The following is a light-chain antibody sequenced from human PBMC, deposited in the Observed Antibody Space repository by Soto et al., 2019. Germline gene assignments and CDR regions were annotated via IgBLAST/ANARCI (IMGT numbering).Light chain of an antibody. CDR3: SSYTSSSTLENV. Sequence: QSVLAQPASVSGSPGQSITISCTGTSSDVGGYNYVSWYQQHPGEAPKLMIYEVSNRPSGVSNRFSGSKSGNTASLTISGLQAEDEADYYCSSYTSSSTLENVFGTGTKVTVL. CDR2: EVS. J-gene: IGLJ1*01. V-gene: IGLV2-14*01. CDR1: SSDVGGYNY.